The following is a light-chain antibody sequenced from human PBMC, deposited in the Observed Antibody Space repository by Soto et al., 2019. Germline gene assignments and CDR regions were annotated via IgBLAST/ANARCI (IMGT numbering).Light chain of an antibody. Sequence: QSVLTQPPSVSGAPGQSVTISCTGSSSNIGAGYDVHWYQQVPGTAPKPLIYANKNRPAGVPDRFSASKSGTSASLAITGLQAEDEADYYCQSYDTSPSGYVFGTGTKVTVL. V-gene: IGLV1-40*01. CDR3: QSYDTSPSGYV. CDR1: SSNIGAGYD. CDR2: ANK. J-gene: IGLJ1*01.